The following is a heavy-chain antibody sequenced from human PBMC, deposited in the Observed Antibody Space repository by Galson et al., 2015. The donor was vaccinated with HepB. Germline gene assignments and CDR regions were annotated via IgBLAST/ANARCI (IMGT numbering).Heavy chain of an antibody. CDR2: IKQDGSEK. D-gene: IGHD1-26*01. J-gene: IGHJ4*02. Sequence: SLRLSCAASGFTFSSYWMSWVRQAPGKGLEWVANIKQDGSEKYYVDSVKGRFTISRDNAKNSLYLQMNSLRAEDTAVYYCAREIHSGALYYFDYWGQGTLVTVSS. CDR1: GFTFSSYW. CDR3: AREIHSGALYYFDY. V-gene: IGHV3-7*01.